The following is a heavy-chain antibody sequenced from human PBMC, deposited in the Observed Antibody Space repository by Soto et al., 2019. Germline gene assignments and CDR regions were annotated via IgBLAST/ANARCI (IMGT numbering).Heavy chain of an antibody. CDR3: AREVTVASYSFDF. CDR1: GGTFNNYA. V-gene: IGHV1-69*13. D-gene: IGHD5-12*01. J-gene: IGHJ4*02. CDR2: IIPIFNSA. Sequence: WASVKVSCKASGGTFNNYALSWVRQAPGQGLEWVGGIIPIFNSANYAQKFQGRVTITADDSTSTAYMELRSLRPDGTAVYYCAREVTVASYSFDFWGQGTLVTVSS.